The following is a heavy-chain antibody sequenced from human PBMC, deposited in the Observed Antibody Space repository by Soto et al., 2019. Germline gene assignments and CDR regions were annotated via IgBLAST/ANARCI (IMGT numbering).Heavy chain of an antibody. CDR2: ISYDGSNK. J-gene: IGHJ4*02. Sequence: GGSLRLSCAASGFTFSSYGMHWVRQAPGKGLEWVAVISYDGSNKYYADSVKGRFTISRDNSKNTLYLQMNSLRAEDTAVYYCANTGAPIAAAGPDYWGQGTLVTVSS. D-gene: IGHD6-13*01. V-gene: IGHV3-30*18. CDR3: ANTGAPIAAAGPDY. CDR1: GFTFSSYG.